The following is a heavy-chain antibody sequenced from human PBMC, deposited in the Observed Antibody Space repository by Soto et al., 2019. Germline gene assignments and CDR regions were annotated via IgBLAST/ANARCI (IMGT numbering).Heavy chain of an antibody. CDR1: GFTFSTYA. D-gene: IGHD3-3*01. CDR2: ISHGGGRR. V-gene: IGHV3-7*01. Sequence: GGSLRLSCAASGFTFSTYAMAWVRQAPGKGQEWVSSISHGGGRRYFVDSVKGRFTISRDNAKNSMYLQMNSLRDEDTAVYYCVRDRRRTGVAKWGRSGIMDVWGKGTTVTVSS. J-gene: IGHJ6*04. CDR3: VRDRRRTGVAKWGRSGIMDV.